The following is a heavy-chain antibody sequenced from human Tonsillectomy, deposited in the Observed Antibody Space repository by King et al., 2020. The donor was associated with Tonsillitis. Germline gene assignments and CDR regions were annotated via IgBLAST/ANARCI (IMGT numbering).Heavy chain of an antibody. V-gene: IGHV3-74*03. J-gene: IGHJ4*02. D-gene: IGHD5-12*01. Sequence: VQLVESGGALAQPGGSLRLSCSVSGFTFSAYWMHWVRQAPGKGLVWVARINRDGSGAVYADSVKGRFTISRDNAKYTLFLHMNGLAVENTALYFCAKVSDVWIIDSWGQGTLVTVSS. CDR2: INRDGSGA. CDR1: GFTFSAYW. CDR3: AKVSDVWIIDS.